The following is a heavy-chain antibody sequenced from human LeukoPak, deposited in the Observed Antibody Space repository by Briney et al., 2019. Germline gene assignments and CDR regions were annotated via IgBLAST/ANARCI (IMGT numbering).Heavy chain of an antibody. V-gene: IGHV3-74*01. Sequence: PVGSLRLSCAASGLTFNGYWLHKVGQARGKGRVWVSLITSDVSGTTYPDSVKGRFTISGDNAKNTLYLQMNSLRVEDTAVYYCAKEFGRVGATNAFDIWGQGTMVTVSS. CDR3: AKEFGRVGATNAFDI. CDR1: GLTFNGYW. J-gene: IGHJ3*02. CDR2: ITSDVSGT. D-gene: IGHD1-26*01.